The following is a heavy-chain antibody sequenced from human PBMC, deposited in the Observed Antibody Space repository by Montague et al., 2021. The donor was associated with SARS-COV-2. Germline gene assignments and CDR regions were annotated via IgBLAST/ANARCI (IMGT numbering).Heavy chain of an antibody. CDR2: ISSSRSYI. CDR3: AKARGIGNYYYGMDV. CDR1: GFTFSRYS. V-gene: IGHV3-21*01. D-gene: IGHD2-21*01. Sequence: SLRLSCAASGFTFSRYSMNWVRQASGKGLEWVSSISSSRSYIYYTDSVKGRFTISRDNSKNSLYLQMNSLRAEDTAVYYCAKARGIGNYYYGMDVWGQGTIVTVSS. J-gene: IGHJ6*02.